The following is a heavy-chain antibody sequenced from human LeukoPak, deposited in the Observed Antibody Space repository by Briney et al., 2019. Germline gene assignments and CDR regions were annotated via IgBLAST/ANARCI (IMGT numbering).Heavy chain of an antibody. CDR3: ARGPHPIILAGPADF. J-gene: IGHJ4*02. CDR2: IWYDGTNK. CDR1: GFTFSNYG. D-gene: IGHD3-9*01. Sequence: PGRSLRLSCAASGFTFSNYGMHWVRQAPGKGLEWVAVIWYDGTNKYYADSVKGRFTISRDNSKNTLYLQMNSLRAEDTAVYCCARGPHPIILAGPADFWGQGTLVTVSS. V-gene: IGHV3-33*01.